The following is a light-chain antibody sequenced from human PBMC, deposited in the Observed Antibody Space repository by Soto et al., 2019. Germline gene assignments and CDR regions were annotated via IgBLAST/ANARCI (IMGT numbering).Light chain of an antibody. V-gene: IGKV3-11*01. CDR3: QQRSNWPYT. CDR2: DAS. CDR1: QSVRSY. Sequence: EIVLTQSPATLSLSPGERATLSCRASQSVRSYLAWYQQKPGPAPRLLIYDASNRATGIPARFSGSGSGTDFTLTISSLEPEDFAVYYCQQRSNWPYTFGQGTKLEIK. J-gene: IGKJ2*01.